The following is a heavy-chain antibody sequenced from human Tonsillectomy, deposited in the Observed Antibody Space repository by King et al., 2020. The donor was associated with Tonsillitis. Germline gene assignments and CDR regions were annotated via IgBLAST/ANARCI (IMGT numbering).Heavy chain of an antibody. J-gene: IGHJ5*02. D-gene: IGHD3-16*01. V-gene: IGHV4-39*07. CDR2: IRYGAGK. CDR1: GGSVSDSEYY. Sequence: LQLQESGPRLVKPSETLSLSCTVSGGSVSDSEYYWGWIRQPPGRGLEFIGYIRYGAGKYYNPSLHSRVSISADKSKNQFSLDLTSVTAADTAIYYCARDWGPWGQGALVTVSS. CDR3: ARDWGP.